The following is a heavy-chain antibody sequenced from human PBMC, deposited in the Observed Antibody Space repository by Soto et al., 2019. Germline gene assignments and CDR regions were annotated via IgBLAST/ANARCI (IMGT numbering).Heavy chain of an antibody. D-gene: IGHD2-2*01. CDR3: AKGRKAGIVVVPAANCWFDP. CDR1: GFTFSSYA. V-gene: IGHV3-23*01. J-gene: IGHJ5*02. CDR2: IIVSGGST. Sequence: VVSLRLSCAASGFTFSSYAMSWVRQAPGKGLEWVSAIIVSGGSTYYADSVKGRFTISRDNSKNTLYLQMNSLRAEDTAVYYCAKGRKAGIVVVPAANCWFDPWGQGTLVTVSS.